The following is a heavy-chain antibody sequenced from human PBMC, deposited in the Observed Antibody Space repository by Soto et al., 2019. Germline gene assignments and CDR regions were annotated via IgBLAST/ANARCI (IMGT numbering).Heavy chain of an antibody. V-gene: IGHV1-3*04. J-gene: IGHJ4*02. CDR1: GYTFTNYA. CDR3: AREDSGYDYTFDY. Sequence: ASVKVSCKASGYTFTNYAMHWMRQAPGQRLEWMGWINTGNGNTKYSQKFQGRVTMTRDTSTSTVYMELSSLRSEDTAVYYCAREDSGYDYTFDYWGQGTLVTVSS. D-gene: IGHD5-12*01. CDR2: INTGNGNT.